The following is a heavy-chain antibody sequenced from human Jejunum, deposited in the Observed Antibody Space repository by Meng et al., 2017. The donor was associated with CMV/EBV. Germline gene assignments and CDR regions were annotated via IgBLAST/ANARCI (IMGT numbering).Heavy chain of an antibody. CDR1: GGSISSGSYY. Sequence: SGGSISSGSYYWSWIRQHPGKGLEWIGYIYYSGSTSYNPSLRSRVTISIDTSKNQFSLKLSSVTAADTAVYHCARDVTTTYWYFELWGRGTLVTVSS. V-gene: IGHV4-31*02. J-gene: IGHJ2*01. CDR2: IYYSGST. CDR3: ARDVTTTYWYFEL. D-gene: IGHD1/OR15-1a*01.